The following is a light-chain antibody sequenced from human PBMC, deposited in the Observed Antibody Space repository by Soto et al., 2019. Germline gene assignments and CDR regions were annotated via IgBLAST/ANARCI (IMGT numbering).Light chain of an antibody. V-gene: IGLV1-40*01. J-gene: IGLJ2*01. Sequence: QSVLTQPPSVSGAAGQRVTISCTGSSSNIGAGYDVHWYQQLPGTAPKLLIYGNSNRPSGVPDRFSGSKSGTSASLAITGLQAEDEADYYCQSHVVFGGGTKLTVL. CDR1: SSNIGAGYD. CDR3: QSHVV. CDR2: GNS.